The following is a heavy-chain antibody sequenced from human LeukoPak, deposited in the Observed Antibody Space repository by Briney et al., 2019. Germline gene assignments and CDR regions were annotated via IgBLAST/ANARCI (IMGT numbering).Heavy chain of an antibody. Sequence: SQTLSLTCVISGDTVSSNSAAWNCIRQSPSRGLEWLGKKYYRYKWSNDYAVSVKSRITINPDTSKNQFSLQLNSVTPEDTAVYYCARERSISGSGDTFDIWGQGTMVTVSS. V-gene: IGHV6-1*01. CDR3: ARERSISGSGDTFDI. CDR1: GDTVSSNSAA. CDR2: KYYRYKWSN. D-gene: IGHD1-26*01. J-gene: IGHJ3*02.